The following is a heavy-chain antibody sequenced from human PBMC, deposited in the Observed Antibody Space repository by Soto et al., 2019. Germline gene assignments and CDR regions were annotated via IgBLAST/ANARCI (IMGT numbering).Heavy chain of an antibody. J-gene: IGHJ6*02. D-gene: IGHD2-15*01. CDR1: GGSFSGYY. Sequence: SETLSLTCAVYGGSFSGYYWSWIRQPPGKGLEWIGEINHSGSTNYNPSLKSRVTISVDTSKNQFSLKLSSVTAAETAVYYCARVEGRRARYYVKDVWGQGTTVTVSS. CDR3: ARVEGRRARYYVKDV. V-gene: IGHV4-34*01. CDR2: INHSGST.